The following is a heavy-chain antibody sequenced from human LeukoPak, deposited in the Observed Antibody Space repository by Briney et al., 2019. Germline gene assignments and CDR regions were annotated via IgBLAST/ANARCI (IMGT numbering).Heavy chain of an antibody. V-gene: IGHV3-30*02. J-gene: IGHJ4*02. Sequence: GGSLRLSCAASGFIFSSYGMHWVRQAPGKGLEWVAFIRYDGRNKYYADSVKGRFTISRDNSKNTLYLQMNSLRGEDTAVYYCTSLAARYSTTIIDYWGQGTLVTVSS. CDR3: TSLAARYSTTIIDY. D-gene: IGHD5-24*01. CDR1: GFIFSSYG. CDR2: IRYDGRNK.